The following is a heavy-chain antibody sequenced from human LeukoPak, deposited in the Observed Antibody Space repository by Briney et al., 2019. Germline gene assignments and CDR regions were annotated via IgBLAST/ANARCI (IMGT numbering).Heavy chain of an antibody. V-gene: IGHV3-74*01. CDR2: INSDASST. J-gene: IGHJ3*01. D-gene: IGHD2-8*01. Sequence: GGSLRLSCAASGFIFSNYWMHWVRQAPGKGLVWVSRINSDASSTSYADSVKGRFTISRDNAKNTLYLQMNSLRAEDTAVYYCARVQGHPPNGLDVWGQGTMVTVSS. CDR3: ARVQGHPPNGLDV. CDR1: GFIFSNYW.